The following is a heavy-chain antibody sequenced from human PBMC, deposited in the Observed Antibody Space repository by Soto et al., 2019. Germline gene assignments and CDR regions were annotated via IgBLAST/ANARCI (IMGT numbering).Heavy chain of an antibody. CDR2: IWSDGNNK. CDR3: ASGVLIRAIPYMDV. CDR1: GFTFSSYD. Sequence: GGSLRLSCAASGFTFSSYDIHWVRQAPGKGLEWVAVIWSDGNNKYYADSVKGRFTISRDNSKNTLYLQMNSLRAEDTAVYYCASGVLIRAIPYMDVWGKGTTVTVSS. J-gene: IGHJ6*03. V-gene: IGHV3-33*01. D-gene: IGHD2-21*01.